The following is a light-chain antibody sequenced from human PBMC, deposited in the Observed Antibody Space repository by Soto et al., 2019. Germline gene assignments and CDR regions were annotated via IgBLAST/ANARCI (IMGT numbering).Light chain of an antibody. CDR2: DNN. Sequence: QSVLTQPPSASGTPGRRVTISCSGSSSNIGSNNVNWYQQVPGTAPKLLIYDNNQWPSGVPDRFSGSKSGTSASLAISGLQSEDEADYYCAAWDDSLNGLVFGGGTQLTVL. CDR3: AAWDDSLNGLV. J-gene: IGLJ2*01. CDR1: SSNIGSNN. V-gene: IGLV1-44*01.